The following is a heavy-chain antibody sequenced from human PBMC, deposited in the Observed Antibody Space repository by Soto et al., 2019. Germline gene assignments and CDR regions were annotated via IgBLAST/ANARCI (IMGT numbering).Heavy chain of an antibody. D-gene: IGHD2-8*01. CDR2: MNPNSGNT. CDR1: GYTFTNYD. J-gene: IGHJ4*02. CDR3: ARGHRDCTNGVCSFYYFDY. V-gene: IGHV1-8*01. Sequence: GASVKVSCKASGYTFTNYDINWVRQATGQGLEWMGWMNPNSGNTGYAQKFQGRVTMTRNTSISTAYMELSSLRSEDTAVYYCARGHRDCTNGVCSFYYFDYWGQGTLVTVSS.